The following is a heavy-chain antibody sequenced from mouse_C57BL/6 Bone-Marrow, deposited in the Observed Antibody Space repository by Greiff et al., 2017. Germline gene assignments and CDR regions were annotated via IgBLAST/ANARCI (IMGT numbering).Heavy chain of an antibody. CDR3: ARETLRGDY. J-gene: IGHJ2*01. V-gene: IGHV1-19*01. CDR2: INPYNGGT. CDR1: GYTFTDYY. Sequence: EVQLVESGPVLVKPGASVKMSCKASGYTFTDYYMNWVKQSHGKSLEWIGVINPYNGGTSYNQKFKGKATLTVDKSSSTAYMELNSLTSEDSAVYYCARETLRGDYWGQGTTLTVSS.